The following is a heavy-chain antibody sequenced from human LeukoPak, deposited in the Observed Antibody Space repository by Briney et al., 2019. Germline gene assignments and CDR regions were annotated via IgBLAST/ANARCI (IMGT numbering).Heavy chain of an antibody. J-gene: IGHJ4*02. Sequence: PSETLSLTCTVSGGSISNKTYYWGWIRQPPGKGLEWIGSIYYTGSTYYNPSLKSRVTISVDTSKNQFSLKVSSVTAADTAVYYCARRPSSSWQRGHFDYWGQGTLVTVSS. D-gene: IGHD6-13*01. CDR1: GGSISNKTYY. CDR3: ARRPSSSWQRGHFDY. CDR2: IYYTGST. V-gene: IGHV4-39*07.